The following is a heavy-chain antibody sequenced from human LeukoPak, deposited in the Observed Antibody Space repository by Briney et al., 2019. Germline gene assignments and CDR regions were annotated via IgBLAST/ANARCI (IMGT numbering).Heavy chain of an antibody. CDR1: GFTFRNHG. V-gene: IGHV3-23*01. Sequence: GGSLRLSCAASGFTFRNHGMNWVRQAPEKGLEWVSGISPSGGGTYYADSVKGRFTISRDDSKNTLSLQMNSLRVEDTALYYCAQDIAWGAFEHWGRGTLVTVSS. D-gene: IGHD7-27*01. J-gene: IGHJ4*02. CDR3: AQDIAWGAFEH. CDR2: ISPSGGGT.